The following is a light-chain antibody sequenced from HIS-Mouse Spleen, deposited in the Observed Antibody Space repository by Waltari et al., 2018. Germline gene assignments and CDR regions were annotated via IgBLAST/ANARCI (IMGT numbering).Light chain of an antibody. CDR2: EGS. V-gene: IGLV2-23*01. Sequence: QSALTQSASVSGSPGQSITISCTGTSSDVGSYNLVSWYQQHPGKAPKLMIYEGSKRPSGVSNRVSGSKSGNTASLTISGLQAEDEADYYCCSYAGSSTWVFGGGTKLTVL. CDR1: SSDVGSYNL. J-gene: IGLJ3*02. CDR3: CSYAGSSTWV.